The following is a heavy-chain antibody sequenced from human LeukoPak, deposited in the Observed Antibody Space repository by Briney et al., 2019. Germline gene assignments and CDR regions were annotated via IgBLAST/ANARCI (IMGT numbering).Heavy chain of an antibody. CDR1: GFTFSIYS. CDR3: AREKVSCSSTSCSV. V-gene: IGHV3-21*01. CDR2: ISSAGTYI. J-gene: IGHJ4*02. D-gene: IGHD2-2*01. Sequence: GGSLRLSCAASGFTFSIYSMNWLRQAPGKGLEWVSSISSAGTYIYYADSVKGRFTISRENAKNSLYLQMNSLRAEETAVYYCAREKVSCSSTSCSVWGQGTLVTVSS.